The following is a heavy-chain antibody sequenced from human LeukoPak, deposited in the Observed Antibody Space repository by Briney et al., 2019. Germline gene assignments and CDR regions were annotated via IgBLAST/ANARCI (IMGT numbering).Heavy chain of an antibody. CDR1: GGSISSYY. CDR3: ARDDSLLQFGC. Sequence: SETLSLACTVSGGSISSYYWSWIGQPPGKGLEWIGYIYYSGSTNYNPSLKSRVTISVDTSKNQFSLKLSSVTAADTAVYYCARDDSLLQFGCWGQGTLVTVSS. CDR2: IYYSGST. J-gene: IGHJ4*02. D-gene: IGHD5-24*01. V-gene: IGHV4-59*01.